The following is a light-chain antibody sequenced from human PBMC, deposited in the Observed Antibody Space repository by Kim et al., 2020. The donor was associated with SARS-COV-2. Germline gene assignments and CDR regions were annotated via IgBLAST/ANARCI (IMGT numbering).Light chain of an antibody. J-gene: IGLJ2*01. V-gene: IGLV1-40*01. CDR1: SSNIGAGSD. CDR2: ANN. CDR3: QSYDNSLTV. Sequence: PGQGGTISCIGGSSNIGAGSDVHWYQHLPGRTPKLLIYANNNRPSGVSDRFSGSKSGTSASLAITGLQAEDEADYYCQSYDNSLTVFGGGTKLTVL.